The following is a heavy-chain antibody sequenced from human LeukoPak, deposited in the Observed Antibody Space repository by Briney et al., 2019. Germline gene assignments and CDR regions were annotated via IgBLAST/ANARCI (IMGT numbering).Heavy chain of an antibody. V-gene: IGHV3-21*01. CDR2: ISGDSIYI. Sequence: GGSLRLSCAAAGFTFTSYSMNWVRQAPGRGLEWVSSISGDSIYIYYADSVRGRFTISRDNAKSSLFLQMNSLRAEDTAVYYCAREIFWSGYYSNLHFDYWGRGTQVTVSS. J-gene: IGHJ4*02. CDR1: GFTFTSYS. D-gene: IGHD3-3*01. CDR3: AREIFWSGYYSNLHFDY.